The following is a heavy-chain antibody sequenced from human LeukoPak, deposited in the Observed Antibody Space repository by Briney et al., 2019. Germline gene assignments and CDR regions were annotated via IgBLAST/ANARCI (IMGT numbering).Heavy chain of an antibody. D-gene: IGHD1-26*01. J-gene: IGHJ4*02. CDR2: IYYTGST. CDR3: ARRRRIGPKSAWGY. Sequence: SSETLSLTCTVSGGSISSSSYYWGWIRQPQGQGREWIVSIYYTGSTYYNPSLKSPVTISVDTSKNQFSLKLSSVTAADTAVYYCARRRRIGPKSAWGYWGQGTLVTVSS. V-gene: IGHV4-39*01. CDR1: GGSISSSSYY.